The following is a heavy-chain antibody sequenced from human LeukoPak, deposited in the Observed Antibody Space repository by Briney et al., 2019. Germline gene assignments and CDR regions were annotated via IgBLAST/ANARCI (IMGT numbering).Heavy chain of an antibody. CDR2: MNPNSGNT. D-gene: IGHD3-3*01. J-gene: IGHJ4*02. CDR3: ARGLFYTWTYYDFWSGYPDLQYYFDY. Sequence: GASVKVSCKASGYTFTSYDINWVRQATGQGLEWMGWMNPNSGNTGYAQKLQGRVTITRNTSISTAYMELSSLRSEDTAVYYCARGLFYTWTYYDFWSGYPDLQYYFDYWGQGTLVTVSS. V-gene: IGHV1-8*03. CDR1: GYTFTSYD.